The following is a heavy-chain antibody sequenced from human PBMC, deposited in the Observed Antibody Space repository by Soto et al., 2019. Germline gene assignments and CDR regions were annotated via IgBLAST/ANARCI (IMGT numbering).Heavy chain of an antibody. CDR1: GGSISSYY. CDR2: IYYSGST. D-gene: IGHD4-17*01. V-gene: IGHV4-59*01. J-gene: IGHJ4*02. CDR3: ARDDYGGNSDY. Sequence: SETLSLTCTVSGGSISSYYWSWIRQPPGKGLEWIGYIYYSGSTNYNPSLKSRVTISVDTSKNQFSLKLSSVTAADTAVYYCARDDYGGNSDYWGQGTLVTVPS.